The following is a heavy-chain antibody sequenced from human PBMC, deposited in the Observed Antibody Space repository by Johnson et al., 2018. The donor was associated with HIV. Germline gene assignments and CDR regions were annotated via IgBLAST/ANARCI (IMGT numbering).Heavy chain of an antibody. CDR3: ARDCTGAGSESKGTFDA. CDR1: GFTFSSYA. CDR2: ISYDGSNK. V-gene: IGHV3-30*04. J-gene: IGHJ3*01. D-gene: IGHD2-8*02. Sequence: QVQLVESGGGVVQPGRSLRLSCAASGFTFSSYAMHWVRQAPGKGLEWVAVISYDGSNKYYADSVKGRFTISRDNSKNTLYLQMNSLRAEDTAVYYCARDCTGAGSESKGTFDACGQWTMVTVSS.